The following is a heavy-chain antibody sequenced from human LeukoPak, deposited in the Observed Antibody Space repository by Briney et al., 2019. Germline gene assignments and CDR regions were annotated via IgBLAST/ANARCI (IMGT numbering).Heavy chain of an antibody. V-gene: IGHV3-30-3*01. CDR1: GFTFSNNW. CDR2: ISYDGSNK. Sequence: GGSLRLSCAASGFTFSNNWMNWVRQAPGKGLEWVAVISYDGSNKYYADSVKGRFTISRDNSKNTLYLQMNSLRAEDTAVYYCARVTFGEMAGGGYWGQGTLVTVSS. CDR3: ARVTFGEMAGGGY. D-gene: IGHD3-16*01. J-gene: IGHJ4*02.